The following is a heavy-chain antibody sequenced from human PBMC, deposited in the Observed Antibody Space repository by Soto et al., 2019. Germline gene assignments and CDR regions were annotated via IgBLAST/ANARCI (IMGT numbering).Heavy chain of an antibody. Sequence: PVGSPRLSCAASGFTFSNYAMTWVRQGPGKGLEWVSGISGSGGRSYYADSVKGRFTISRDNSKSTLYLQMNSLRAEDTAAYYCAKAYFVWSSEQPYYFDYWGQGTLVTVSS. CDR2: ISGSGGRS. D-gene: IGHD3-16*01. V-gene: IGHV3-23*01. CDR1: GFTFSNYA. J-gene: IGHJ4*02. CDR3: AKAYFVWSSEQPYYFDY.